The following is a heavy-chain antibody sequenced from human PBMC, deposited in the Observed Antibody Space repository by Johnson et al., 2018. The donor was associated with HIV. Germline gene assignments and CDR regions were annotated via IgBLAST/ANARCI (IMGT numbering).Heavy chain of an antibody. CDR1: GFTFDNFA. CDR2: ISWDSGTI. J-gene: IGHJ3*02. CDR3: AGVIWGRRSGYEWGAFDI. D-gene: IGHD5-12*01. Sequence: EVQLVESGGGLVQPGGSLRLSCAVSGFTFDNFAMHWVRQAPGKGLEWVSSISWDSGTIGYADSVKGRFTISRDNAKISLYLQIDSLRAEDTAVYYCAGVIWGRRSGYEWGAFDIWGQGTVVTVSS. V-gene: IGHV3-9*01.